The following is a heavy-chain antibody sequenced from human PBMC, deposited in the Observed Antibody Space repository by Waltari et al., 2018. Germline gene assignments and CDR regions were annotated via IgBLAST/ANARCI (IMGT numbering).Heavy chain of an antibody. J-gene: IGHJ4*02. CDR3: ARGEYGGSQVGFDY. CDR1: GGSFSRSY. V-gene: IGHV4-34*01. CDR2: INHSGST. Sequence: QVQLQQWGAGLLKPSENLSLTCAVYGGSFSRSYWSWIRQPPGKGLEWIGEINHSGSTNYNPSLKSRVTISVDTSKNQFSLKLSSVTAADTAVYYCARGEYGGSQVGFDYWGQGTLVTVSS. D-gene: IGHD5-12*01.